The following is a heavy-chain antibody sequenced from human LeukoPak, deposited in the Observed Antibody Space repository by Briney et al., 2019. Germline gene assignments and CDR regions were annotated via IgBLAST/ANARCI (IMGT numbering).Heavy chain of an antibody. D-gene: IGHD6-19*01. V-gene: IGHV3-11*06. CDR1: GFSFGDFY. J-gene: IGHJ4*02. CDR3: APLSGWYDY. CDR2: ISPSSTYT. Sequence: KPGGSLRLSCAASGFSFGDFYMTWIRQAPGKGLEWLSHISPSSTYTNFADSVKGRFTISRDNANNSLYLQMNSLRAEDTAVYYCAPLSGWYDYWGQGTLVTVSS.